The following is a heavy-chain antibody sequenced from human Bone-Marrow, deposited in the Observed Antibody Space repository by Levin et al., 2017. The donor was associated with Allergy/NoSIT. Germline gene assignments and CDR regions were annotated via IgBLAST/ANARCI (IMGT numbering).Heavy chain of an antibody. V-gene: IGHV3-74*01. CDR2: INSDGSST. Sequence: GESLKISCAASGFTSSSHWMHWVRQVPGKGLVWVSRINSDGSSTSYADSVKGRFTISRDNAENTLYLQMNSLRVEDTAVYHCVRGRVGTKNGFDIWGQGTRVTVSS. J-gene: IGHJ3*02. CDR1: GFTSSSHW. D-gene: IGHD1-26*01. CDR3: VRGRVGTKNGFDI.